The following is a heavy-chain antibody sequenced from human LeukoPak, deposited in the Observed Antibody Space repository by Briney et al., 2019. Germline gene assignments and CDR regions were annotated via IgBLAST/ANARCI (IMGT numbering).Heavy chain of an antibody. J-gene: IGHJ4*02. CDR1: GFTFSSYA. Sequence: GGSLRLSCAASGFTFSSYAMSWVRQAPGKGLEWVAVIWYDGSNKYYADSVKGRFTISRDNSKNTLYLQMNSLRAEDTAVYYCARDPPHYDFWSGPSGIDYWGQGTLVTVSS. V-gene: IGHV3-33*08. CDR2: IWYDGSNK. D-gene: IGHD3-3*01. CDR3: ARDPPHYDFWSGPSGIDY.